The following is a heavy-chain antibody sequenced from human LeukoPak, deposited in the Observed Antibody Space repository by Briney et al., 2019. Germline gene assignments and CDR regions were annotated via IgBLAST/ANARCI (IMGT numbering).Heavy chain of an antibody. D-gene: IGHD6-13*01. V-gene: IGHV3-21*01. J-gene: IGHJ4*02. CDR3: ARGKATSSSSWYDFDY. CDR2: ISSSSSYI. CDR1: GFTFSSYS. Sequence: GGSLRLSCAASGFTFSSYSMNWVRQAPGKGLEWVSSISSSSSYIYYADSVKSRFTISRDNAKNSLYLQMNSLRAEDTAVYYCARGKATSSSSWYDFDYWGQGTLVTVSS.